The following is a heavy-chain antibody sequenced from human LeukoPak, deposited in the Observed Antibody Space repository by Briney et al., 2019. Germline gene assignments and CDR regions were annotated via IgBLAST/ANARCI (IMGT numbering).Heavy chain of an antibody. CDR3: ARAVGLYCSGGSCYSRTPGNFDY. Sequence: SETLSLTCAVYGGSFSGYYWSWIRQPPGKGLEWIGEINHSGSTNYNPSLKSRVTISVDTSKNQFSLKLSSVTAADTAVYYCARAVGLYCSGGSCYSRTPGNFDYWGQGTLVTVSS. CDR1: GGSFSGYY. CDR2: INHSGST. J-gene: IGHJ4*02. D-gene: IGHD2-15*01. V-gene: IGHV4-34*01.